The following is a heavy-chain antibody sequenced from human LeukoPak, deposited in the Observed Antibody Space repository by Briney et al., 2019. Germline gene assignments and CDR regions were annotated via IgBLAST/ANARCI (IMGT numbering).Heavy chain of an antibody. CDR2: IKQDGSEK. CDR3: ARVRQPHFWYDRFDP. D-gene: IGHD1-1*01. J-gene: IGHJ5*02. CDR1: GFTFSTYW. V-gene: IGHV3-7*04. Sequence: PGGSLRLSCAASGFTFSTYWMSWVRQAPGKGLEWVANIKQDGSEKYYVDSVKGRFIISRDNAKNALYLQMKSLRAEDTAVYYCARVRQPHFWYDRFDPWGQGTLVTVSS.